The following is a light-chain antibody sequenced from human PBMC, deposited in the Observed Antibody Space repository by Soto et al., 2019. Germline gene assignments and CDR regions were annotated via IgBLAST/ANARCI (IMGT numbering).Light chain of an antibody. V-gene: IGKV3-20*01. CDR2: GAS. Sequence: EIVLTQSPGTLSLSPGERATLSCRASQSVSSSYLAWYQQKPGQAPRLLIYGASSRATGIPDRFSGRGSGTDFTLIISRLEPEDFAVYYCQQFAGSFGGGTKV. J-gene: IGKJ4*02. CDR3: QQFAGS. CDR1: QSVSSSY.